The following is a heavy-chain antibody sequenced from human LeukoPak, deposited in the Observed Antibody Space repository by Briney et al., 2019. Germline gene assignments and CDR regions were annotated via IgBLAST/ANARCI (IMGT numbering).Heavy chain of an antibody. CDR3: TRESGSYHGNDY. V-gene: IGHV1-2*06. CDR1: AYTFTAYY. D-gene: IGHD1-26*01. CDR2: INPNNGGT. J-gene: IGHJ4*02. Sequence: GASVKVSCKASAYTFTAYYIHWVRQAPGHGLEWMGRINPNNGGTNYAQKFQGRVTMTGDTSISTAYMELSSLRSDDTAVYYCTRESGSYHGNDYWGQGTLVTVSS.